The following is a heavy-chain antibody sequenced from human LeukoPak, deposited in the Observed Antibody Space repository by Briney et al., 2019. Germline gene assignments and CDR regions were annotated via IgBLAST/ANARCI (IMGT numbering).Heavy chain of an antibody. CDR1: GFTFSSYG. Sequence: PGGSLRLSCAASGFTFSSYGMHWVRQAPGKGLEWVAVISYDGSSKYYADSVKGRFTISRDNSKNTLYLQMNSLRAEDTAVYYCAKLYRKFYYDSSSDYWGQGTLVTVSS. J-gene: IGHJ4*02. V-gene: IGHV3-30*18. D-gene: IGHD3-22*01. CDR3: AKLYRKFYYDSSSDY. CDR2: ISYDGSSK.